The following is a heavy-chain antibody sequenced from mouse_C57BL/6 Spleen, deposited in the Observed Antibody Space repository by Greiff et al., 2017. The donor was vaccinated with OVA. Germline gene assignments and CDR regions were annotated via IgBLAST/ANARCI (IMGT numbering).Heavy chain of an antibody. D-gene: IGHD1-1*01. J-gene: IGHJ1*03. CDR3: ARITTVVEWYFDV. V-gene: IGHV1-55*01. CDR1: GYTFTSYW. CDR2: IYPGSGST. Sequence: QVQLQQSGAELVKPGASVKMSCKASGYTFTSYWITWVKQRPGQGLEWIGDIYPGSGSTNYNEKFKSKATLTVDTSSSTAYMQLSSLTSEDSAVYYCARITTVVEWYFDVWGTGTTVTVSS.